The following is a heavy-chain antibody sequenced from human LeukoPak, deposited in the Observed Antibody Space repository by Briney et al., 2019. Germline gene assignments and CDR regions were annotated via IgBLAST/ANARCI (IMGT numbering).Heavy chain of an antibody. CDR1: GGSFSGYY. V-gene: IGHV4-34*01. D-gene: IGHD3-10*01. CDR2: INHSGST. J-gene: IGHJ5*02. CDR3: ARLRALRITMVRGAMYNWFDP. Sequence: SETLSLTCAVYGGSFSGYYWSWIRQPPGKGLEWIGEINHSGSTNYNPSLKSRVTISVDTSKNQFSLKLSSVTAADTAVYYCARLRALRITMVRGAMYNWFDPWGQGTLVTVSS.